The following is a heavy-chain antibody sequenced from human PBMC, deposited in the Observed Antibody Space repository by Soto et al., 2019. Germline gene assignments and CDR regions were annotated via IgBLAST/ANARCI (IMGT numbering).Heavy chain of an antibody. D-gene: IGHD3-3*01. J-gene: IGHJ4*02. CDR1: GFTFSSYA. V-gene: IGHV3-30-3*01. CDR3: ARGWVYDFWSGPDVFDY. CDR2: ISYDGSNK. Sequence: PGGSLRLSCAASGFTFSSYAMHWVRQAPGKGLEWVAVISYDGSNKYYADSVKGRFTISRDNSKNTLYLQMNSLRAEDTAVYYCARGWVYDFWSGPDVFDYWGQGTLVTVSS.